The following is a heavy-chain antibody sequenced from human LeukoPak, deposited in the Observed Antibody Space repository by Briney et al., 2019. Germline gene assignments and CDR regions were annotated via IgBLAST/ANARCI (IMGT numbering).Heavy chain of an antibody. V-gene: IGHV3-48*01. J-gene: IGHJ4*02. CDR2: ISSSSSTI. CDR3: ARDLYFYLAARPNDY. D-gene: IGHD6-6*01. Sequence: GGSLRLSCAASGFTFSSYSMNWVRQAPGEGLEWVSYISSSSSTIYYADSVKGRFTISRDNAKNSLYLQMNSLRAEDTAVYYCARDLYFYLAARPNDYWGQGTLVTVSS. CDR1: GFTFSSYS.